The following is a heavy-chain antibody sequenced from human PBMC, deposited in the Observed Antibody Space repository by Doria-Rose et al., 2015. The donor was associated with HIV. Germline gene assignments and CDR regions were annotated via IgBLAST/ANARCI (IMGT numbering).Heavy chain of an antibody. J-gene: IGHJ4*02. CDR3: ARSNPLDGSGSYNY. CDR2: VDWDDDR. D-gene: IGHD3-10*01. V-gene: IGHV2-70*11. Sequence: PTQTLTLTCTFSGFPPSTSGMCVSWIRQPPGKALEWLARVDWDDDRYYSTSLKTRLTISKDTSKNQVVLTMTNMDPVDTATYYCARSNPLDGSGSYNYWGQGTLVTVSS. CDR1: GFPPSTSGMC.